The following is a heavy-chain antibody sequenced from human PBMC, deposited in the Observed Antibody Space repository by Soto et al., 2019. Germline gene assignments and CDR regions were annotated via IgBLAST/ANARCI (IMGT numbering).Heavy chain of an antibody. CDR1: GFTFSSYV. CDR3: AKDVRASGVHDY. CDR2: ISGSGGST. V-gene: IGHV3-23*01. J-gene: IGHJ4*02. D-gene: IGHD3-3*01. Sequence: EVQLLESGGGLVQPGGSLRLSCAASGFTFSSYVMSWVRQAPGKGLEWVSAISGSGGSTYYADSVKGRFTISRDNSKNTLYLQMNSLRAEDTAVYYCAKDVRASGVHDYWGQGTLVTVSS.